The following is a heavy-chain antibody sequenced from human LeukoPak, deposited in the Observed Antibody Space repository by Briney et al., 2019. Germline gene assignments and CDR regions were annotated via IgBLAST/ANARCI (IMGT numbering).Heavy chain of an antibody. D-gene: IGHD3-16*02. CDR1: GYTFTSYG. V-gene: IGHV1-18*01. CDR2: ISAYNGNT. J-gene: IGHJ4*02. Sequence: ASVKVSCKASGYTFTSYGISWVRQAPGQGLEWMGWISAYNGNTNYAQKLQGRVTMTTDTSTNTAYMELRSLRSDDTAVYYCARVLITFGGVIVTTYYFDYWGQGTLVTVSS. CDR3: ARVLITFGGVIVTTYYFDY.